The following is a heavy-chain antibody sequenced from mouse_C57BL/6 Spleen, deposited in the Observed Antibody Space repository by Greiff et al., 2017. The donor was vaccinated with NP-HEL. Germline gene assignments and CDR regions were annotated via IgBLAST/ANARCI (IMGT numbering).Heavy chain of an antibody. V-gene: IGHV1-50*01. J-gene: IGHJ3*01. Sequence: LVESGAELVKPGASVKLSCKASGYTFTSYWMQWVKQRPGQGLEWIGEIDPSDSYTNYNQKFKGKATLTVDTSSSTAYMQLSSLTSEDSAVYYCARSLYGSFAYGGQGTLVTVSA. CDR1: GYTFTSYW. D-gene: IGHD1-1*02. CDR3: ARSLYGSFAY. CDR2: IDPSDSYT.